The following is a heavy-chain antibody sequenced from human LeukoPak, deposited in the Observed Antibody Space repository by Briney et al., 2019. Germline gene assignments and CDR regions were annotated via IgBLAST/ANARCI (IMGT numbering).Heavy chain of an antibody. CDR2: IYHSGST. D-gene: IGHD4-17*01. V-gene: IGHV4-38-2*02. Sequence: NPSETLSLTCTVSGYSISSGYYWGWIRQPPGKGLEWIGSIYHSGSTYYNPSLKSRVTISVDTSKNQFSLKLSSVTAADTAVYYCARDGSGDYESAFDIWGQGTMVTVSS. J-gene: IGHJ3*02. CDR1: GYSISSGYY. CDR3: ARDGSGDYESAFDI.